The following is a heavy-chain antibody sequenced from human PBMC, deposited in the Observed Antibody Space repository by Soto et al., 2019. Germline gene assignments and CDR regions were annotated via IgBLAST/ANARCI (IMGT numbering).Heavy chain of an antibody. D-gene: IGHD5-12*01. CDR3: ARLVGAYDSYFDH. V-gene: IGHV5-51*01. CDR1: GYDFARTW. CDR2: IYPGDSET. Sequence: PGESLKISCKASGYDFARTWIGWGRQLPGKGLGWLGIIYPGDSETRYSPSFRGQVTFSVDMSISTAYLQWSSLKTSDIAIYYCARLVGAYDSYFDHWGQGTRVTVSS. J-gene: IGHJ4*02.